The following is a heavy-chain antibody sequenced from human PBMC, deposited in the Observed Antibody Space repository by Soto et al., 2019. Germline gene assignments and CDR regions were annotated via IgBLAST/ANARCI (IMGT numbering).Heavy chain of an antibody. CDR2: IYYSGST. J-gene: IGHJ4*02. Sequence: SETLSLTCTVSGGSISSSSYYWGWIRQPPGKGLEWIGSIYYSGSTYYNPSLKSRVTISVDTSKNQFSLRLSSVTAADTAGYYCARLGGVWDIVVVPAAIPGLTIWGQGTLVTVSS. CDR1: GGSISSSSYY. V-gene: IGHV4-39*01. D-gene: IGHD2-2*01. CDR3: ARLGGVWDIVVVPAAIPGLTI.